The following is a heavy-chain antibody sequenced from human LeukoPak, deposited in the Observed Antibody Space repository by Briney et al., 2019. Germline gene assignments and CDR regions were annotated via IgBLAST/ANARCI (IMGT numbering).Heavy chain of an antibody. CDR2: YDPEDGET. V-gene: IGHV1-24*01. CDR3: ATGLYCSGGTSYSHY. J-gene: IGHJ4*02. Sequence: ASVKVSCKVSGYTLTELSMHWVRQAPGKGLEWMGGYDPEDGETIYAQKFQGRVTMTEDTSTDTAYMELSSLTSEDTAVYYCATGLYCSGGTSYSHYWGQGTLVTVSS. D-gene: IGHD2-15*01. CDR1: GYTLTELS.